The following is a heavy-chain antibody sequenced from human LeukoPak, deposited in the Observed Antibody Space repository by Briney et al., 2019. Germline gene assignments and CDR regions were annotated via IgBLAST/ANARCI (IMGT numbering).Heavy chain of an antibody. Sequence: PGGSLRLSCAASGFTVSSNYMSWVRQAPGKGLEWVSVIYSGGSTYYADSVKGRFTISRDNAKNSLYLQMNSLRAEDTAVYYCARRGVVAAYLYYYYYMDVWGKGTTVTVSS. CDR1: GFTVSSNY. CDR2: IYSGGST. V-gene: IGHV3-53*01. D-gene: IGHD2-15*01. J-gene: IGHJ6*03. CDR3: ARRGVVAAYLYYYYYMDV.